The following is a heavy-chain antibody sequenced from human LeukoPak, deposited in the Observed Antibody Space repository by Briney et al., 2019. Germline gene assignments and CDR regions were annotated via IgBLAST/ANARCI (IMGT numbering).Heavy chain of an antibody. CDR2: IIPIFGTA. D-gene: IGHD6-13*01. J-gene: IGHJ6*03. V-gene: IGHV1-69*06. Sequence: SVKVSCTASGGTFSSYAISWVRQAPGQGLEWMGGIIPIFGTANYAQKFQGRVTITADKSTSTAYMELSSLRSEDTAVYYCARDQRYSSSRYYYYYMDVWGKGTTVTVSS. CDR3: ARDQRYSSSRYYYYYMDV. CDR1: GGTFSSYA.